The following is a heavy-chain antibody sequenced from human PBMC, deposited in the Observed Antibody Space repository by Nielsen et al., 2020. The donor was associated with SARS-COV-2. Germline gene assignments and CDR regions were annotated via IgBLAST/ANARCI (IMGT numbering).Heavy chain of an antibody. J-gene: IGHJ6*02. CDR2: INWNGGST. Sequence: GESLKISCAASGFTFDDYGMSWVRQAPGKGLEWVSGINWNGGSTGYADSVKGRFTISRDNAKNSLYLQMNSLRAEDTAVYYCARDDSSGYYPPYYGMDVWGQGTTVTVSS. CDR3: ARDDSSGYYPPYYGMDV. V-gene: IGHV3-20*04. CDR1: GFTFDDYG. D-gene: IGHD3-22*01.